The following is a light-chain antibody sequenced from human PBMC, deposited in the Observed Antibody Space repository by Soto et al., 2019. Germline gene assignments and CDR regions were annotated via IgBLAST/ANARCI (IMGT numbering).Light chain of an antibody. J-gene: IGKJ3*01. CDR1: QRVRSS. Sequence: EIVLTQSPDTMSLSPGERATLSCRASQRVRSSLAGYQQKPGQVPRLLIYYASNRATGIPARFSGSGSGTDFPVTISILEPEDFAFYYCHHRSNWHPEVTFDPGTQVPIK. CDR2: YAS. V-gene: IGKV3-11*01. CDR3: HHRSNWHPEVT.